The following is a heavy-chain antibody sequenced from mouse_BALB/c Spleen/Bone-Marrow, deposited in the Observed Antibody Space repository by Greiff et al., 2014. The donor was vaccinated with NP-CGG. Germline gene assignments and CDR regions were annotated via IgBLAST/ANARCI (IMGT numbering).Heavy chain of an antibody. CDR3: AAYYYGSSWGFAY. V-gene: IGHV14-3*02. D-gene: IGHD1-1*01. CDR1: GFNIKXTY. CDR2: IDPANGNT. J-gene: IGHJ3*01. Sequence: ELVKPGASVKLSCTASGFNIKXTYMHXXXXXXXXXXXXXXRIDPANGNTKYDPKFQGKATITADTSSNTAYLQXXXLTSEDTAAYYCAAYYYGSSWGFAYWGQGTLVTVSA.